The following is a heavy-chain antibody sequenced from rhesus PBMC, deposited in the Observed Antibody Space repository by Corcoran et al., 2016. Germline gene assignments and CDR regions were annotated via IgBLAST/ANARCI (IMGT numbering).Heavy chain of an antibody. D-gene: IGHD2-21*01. J-gene: IGHJ4*01. Sequence: EVQLVQSGAEVKKPGASVKISCKASGYTFTDYYMHWVRQAPGKGLECMGCGEPEDGEAINAQKFQDRVTITTDTSTYTAYMGLSSLRSEDTAVYYCATMVYCTGSGCGYWGQGVLVTVSS. CDR3: ATMVYCTGSGCGY. CDR1: GYTFTDYY. CDR2: GEPEDGEA. V-gene: IGHV1-111*02.